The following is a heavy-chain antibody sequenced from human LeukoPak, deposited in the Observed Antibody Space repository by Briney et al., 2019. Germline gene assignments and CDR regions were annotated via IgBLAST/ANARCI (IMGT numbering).Heavy chain of an antibody. CDR1: GGSISSDDCY. Sequence: SQALSLTCTVSGGSISSDDCYWSWIRQPPGKGLEWIGYIYYSGSTYYNPSLKSRVTISVDTSKNQFSLKLSSVTAADTAVYYCARGGDGYIFDYWGRGTLVTVSS. CDR3: ARGGDGYIFDY. J-gene: IGHJ4*02. D-gene: IGHD5-24*01. V-gene: IGHV4-30-4*01. CDR2: IYYSGST.